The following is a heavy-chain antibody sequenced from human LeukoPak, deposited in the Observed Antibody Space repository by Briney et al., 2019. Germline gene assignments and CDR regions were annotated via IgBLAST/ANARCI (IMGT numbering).Heavy chain of an antibody. CDR2: INHSGST. CDR3: ARGSGERRGKWMGFDY. D-gene: IGHD1-1*01. J-gene: IGHJ4*02. V-gene: IGHV4-34*01. CDR1: GGSFSGYY. Sequence: SETLSLTCAAYGGSFSGYYWSWIRQPPGKGLEWIGEINHSGSTNYNPSLKSRVTISVDTSKNQFSLKLSSVTAADTAVYYCARGSGERRGKWMGFDYWGQGTLVTVSS.